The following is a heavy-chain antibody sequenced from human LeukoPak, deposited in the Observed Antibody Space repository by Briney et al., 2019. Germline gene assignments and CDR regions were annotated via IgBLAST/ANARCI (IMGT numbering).Heavy chain of an antibody. V-gene: IGHV3-33*01. CDR3: AMWIQVWKFDY. CDR2: IWYDGSNK. D-gene: IGHD5-18*01. J-gene: IGHJ4*02. Sequence: PGRSLRLSSAASGFTCSSYGMHWVRQAPGKGLEWVAVIWYDGSNKYYADSVKGRFTISRDNSKNTLYLQMNSLRAEDTAVYYCAMWIQVWKFDYWGQGTLVTVSS. CDR1: GFTCSSYG.